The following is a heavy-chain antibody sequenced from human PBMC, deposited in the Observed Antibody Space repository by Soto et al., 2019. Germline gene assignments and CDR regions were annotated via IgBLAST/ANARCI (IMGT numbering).Heavy chain of an antibody. D-gene: IGHD2-21*01. Sequence: EVQLLESGGGLIQPGGSLSLSCEASGFTFSDFGMTWVRLAPGKGLQWVSTISAGGGRTFYADPVKGRFTISRDNSKNTLYLQMNSLRAEDTALYYCAKEMIASTLADFFDYWGQGTLVTVSS. CDR2: ISAGGGRT. CDR3: AKEMIASTLADFFDY. J-gene: IGHJ4*02. V-gene: IGHV3-23*01. CDR1: GFTFSDFG.